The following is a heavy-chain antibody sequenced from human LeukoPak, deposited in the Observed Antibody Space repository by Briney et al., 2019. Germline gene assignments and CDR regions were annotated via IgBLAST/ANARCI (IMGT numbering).Heavy chain of an antibody. J-gene: IGHJ4*02. Sequence: GASVKVSCKASGGTFSSYEINWVRQAPGQGLEWMGGIIPIFGTANYAQNFQGRVTITTDESTSTAYMELSSLRSEDTAVYYCALGGYYAYLHYWGQGTLVTVSS. V-gene: IGHV1-69*05. CDR2: IIPIFGTA. D-gene: IGHD3-3*01. CDR1: GGTFSSYE. CDR3: ALGGYYAYLHY.